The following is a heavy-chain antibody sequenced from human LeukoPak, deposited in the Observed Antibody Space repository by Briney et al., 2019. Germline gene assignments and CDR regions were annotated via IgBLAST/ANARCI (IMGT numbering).Heavy chain of an antibody. CDR2: IYYSGST. V-gene: IGHV4-39*01. CDR3: ARRRGSGPTQVFDY. D-gene: IGHD6-19*01. Sequence: SETLSLTCTVSGGSISSSSYYWGWIRQPPGKGLEWIGSIYYSGSTYYNPSLKSRVTISVDTSKNQFSLKLSSVTAADTAVYYCARRRGSGPTQVFDYWGQGTLVTVSS. CDR1: GGSISSSSYY. J-gene: IGHJ4*02.